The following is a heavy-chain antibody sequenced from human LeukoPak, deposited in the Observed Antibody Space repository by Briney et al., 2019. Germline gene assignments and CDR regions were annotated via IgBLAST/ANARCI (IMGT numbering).Heavy chain of an antibody. CDR3: ARYVWGSYPTFEDY. CDR2: IYYSGST. D-gene: IGHD3-16*02. Sequence: PSETLSLTCTVSGGSISSYYWGCIRQPPGEGLEWVGDIYYSGSTNYNPSLKSRVTISVDTSKNQFSLKLRSVTAADTAVYYCARYVWGSYPTFEDYWGQGTLVTVSS. CDR1: GGSISSYY. V-gene: IGHV4-59*01. J-gene: IGHJ4*02.